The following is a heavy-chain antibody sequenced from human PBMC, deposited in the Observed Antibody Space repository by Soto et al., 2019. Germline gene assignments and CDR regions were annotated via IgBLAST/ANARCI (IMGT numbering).Heavy chain of an antibody. CDR1: GGTFSSYA. V-gene: IGHV1-69*13. J-gene: IGHJ3*02. CDR2: IIPIFGTA. D-gene: IGHD3-22*01. CDR3: ARADTTYYYDSSGYGYAFDI. Sequence: SVKVSCKASGGTFSSYAISWVRQAPGQGLEWMGGIIPIFGTANYAQKFQGRVTITADESTSTAYMELSSLRSEDTAVYYCARADTTYYYDSSGYGYAFDIWGQGTMVTVSS.